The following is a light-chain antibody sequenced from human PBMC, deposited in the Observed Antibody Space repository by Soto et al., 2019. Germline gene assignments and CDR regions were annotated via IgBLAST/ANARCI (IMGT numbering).Light chain of an antibody. CDR2: GAS. J-gene: IGKJ1*01. CDR3: QQYGSSPPRT. CDR1: QSISNNY. Sequence: EIVLTQSPGTLSLSPGERATLSCRASQSISNNYLAWYQQKPGQAPRLLIHGASSRASGTPDRFSGSGSGTDFTLTISRLEPEDFAVYYCQQYGSSPPRTFGQVTKVEIK. V-gene: IGKV3-20*01.